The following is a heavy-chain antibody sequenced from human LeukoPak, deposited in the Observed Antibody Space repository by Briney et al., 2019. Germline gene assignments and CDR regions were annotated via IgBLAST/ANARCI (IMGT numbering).Heavy chain of an antibody. Sequence: GGSLRLSCAASGFTFSRHGMHWVRQAQGKGLEWVAVISYDGSNKYYADSVRGRFTISRDNSKNTLYLQMNSLRAGDTAVYYCAKDGDLGRWDYWGQGTLVTVSS. CDR2: ISYDGSNK. V-gene: IGHV3-30*18. CDR1: GFTFSRHG. CDR3: AKDGDLGRWDY. D-gene: IGHD4-23*01. J-gene: IGHJ4*02.